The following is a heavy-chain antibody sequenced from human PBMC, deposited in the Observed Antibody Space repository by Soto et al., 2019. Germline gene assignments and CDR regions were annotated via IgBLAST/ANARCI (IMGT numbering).Heavy chain of an antibody. J-gene: IGHJ4*02. CDR3: VRDRPGGQYYFDY. Sequence: GGSLRLSCAASGFIFSSDWMHWVRQAPGKGLVWVSRINTDGSATTYADSVKGRFTISRDNAKNMVYLQMNSLTAEDTAVYYSVRDRPGGQYYFDYWGQGNMVTVSS. V-gene: IGHV3-74*01. CDR2: INTDGSAT. CDR1: GFIFSSDW. D-gene: IGHD6-6*01.